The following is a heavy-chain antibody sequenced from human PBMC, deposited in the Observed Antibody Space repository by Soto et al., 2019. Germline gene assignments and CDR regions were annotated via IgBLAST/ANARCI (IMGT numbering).Heavy chain of an antibody. D-gene: IGHD6-6*01. CDR2: ISYDGSNK. J-gene: IGHJ6*02. Sequence: VGSLSLSSGASGFTFGSYAVHWVLQAPGKGLEWVAVISYDGSNKYYADSVKGRFTISRDNSKNTLYLQMNSLRAEDTAVYYCARGGSSSAYYYYGMDVWGQGTTVTVPS. CDR1: GFTFGSYA. CDR3: ARGGSSSAYYYYGMDV. V-gene: IGHV3-30-3*01.